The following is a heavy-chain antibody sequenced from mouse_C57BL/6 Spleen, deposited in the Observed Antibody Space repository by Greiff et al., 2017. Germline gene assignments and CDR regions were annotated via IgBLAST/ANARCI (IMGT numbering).Heavy chain of an antibody. CDR2: ISSGGSYT. D-gene: IGHD4-1*01. CDR3: ARGANWDGGFDY. V-gene: IGHV5-6*01. J-gene: IGHJ2*01. Sequence: EVMLVESGGDLVKPGGSLKLSCAASGFTFSSYGMSWVRQTPDKRLEWVATISSGGSYTYYPDSVKGRFTISRDNAKNTLYLQMSSLKSEDTAMYYCARGANWDGGFDYWGQGTTLTVSS. CDR1: GFTFSSYG.